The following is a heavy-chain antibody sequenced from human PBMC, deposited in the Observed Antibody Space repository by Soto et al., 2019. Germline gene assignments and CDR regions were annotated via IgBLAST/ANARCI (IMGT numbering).Heavy chain of an antibody. CDR3: ARDRRYSYGFYGMDV. J-gene: IGHJ6*02. Sequence: SETLCLTCPVADGSISSSSYYWGWLNQHPGKGLEWIGYIYYSGSTYYNPSLKSRVTISVDTSKNQFSLKLSSVTAADTAVYYCARDRRYSYGFYGMDVWGQGTTVTVSS. CDR2: IYYSGST. D-gene: IGHD5-18*01. CDR1: DGSISSSSYY. V-gene: IGHV4-31*03.